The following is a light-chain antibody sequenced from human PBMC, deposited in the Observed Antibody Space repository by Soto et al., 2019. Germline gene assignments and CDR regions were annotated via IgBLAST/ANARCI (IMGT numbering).Light chain of an antibody. V-gene: IGKV1-39*01. Sequence: DIQMTQSPSSLSASVGDRVTITCRASQSISSSLNWYQQKPGKAPKLLIYAASSLQSGVPSRFSGSGSGTDFTLTISSLQPEDFATYYCQPSYSTPLAFGPGTKVDIK. CDR2: AAS. CDR3: QPSYSTPLA. J-gene: IGKJ3*01. CDR1: QSISSS.